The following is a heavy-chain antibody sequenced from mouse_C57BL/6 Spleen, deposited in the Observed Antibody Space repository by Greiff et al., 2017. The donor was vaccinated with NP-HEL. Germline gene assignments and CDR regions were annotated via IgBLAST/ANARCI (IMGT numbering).Heavy chain of an antibody. J-gene: IGHJ2*01. V-gene: IGHV1-72*01. CDR2: IDPNSGGT. D-gene: IGHD2-5*01. CDR3: ARSRDSNYVEYYFDY. Sequence: QVQLQQPGAELVKPGASVKLSCKASGYTFTSYWMHWVKQRPGRGLEWIGRIDPNSGGTKYNEKFKSKATLTVDKPSSTAYMQLSSLTSEDSAVYYFARSRDSNYVEYYFDYWGQGTTLTVAS. CDR1: GYTFTSYW.